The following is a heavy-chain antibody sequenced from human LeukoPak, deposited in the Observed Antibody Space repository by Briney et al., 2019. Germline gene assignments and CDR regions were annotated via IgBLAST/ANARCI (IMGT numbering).Heavy chain of an antibody. D-gene: IGHD5-18*01. Sequence: SETLSLTCTVSGGSISSGSFYWTWIRQHPGKGLEWIAYIYYSGRTYYSPSLKSRVTISVDTSKNQFSLKLSSVTAADTAVYYCALGYSYGFDIWGQGTMVTVSS. V-gene: IGHV4-31*03. CDR1: GGSISSGSFY. J-gene: IGHJ3*02. CDR3: ALGYSYGFDI. CDR2: IYYSGRT.